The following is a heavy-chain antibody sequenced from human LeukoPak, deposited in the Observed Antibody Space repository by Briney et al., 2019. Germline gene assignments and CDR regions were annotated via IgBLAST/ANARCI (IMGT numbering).Heavy chain of an antibody. V-gene: IGHV3-7*01. CDR1: GFTFSGYW. J-gene: IGHJ4*02. CDR2: INLDGSVI. D-gene: IGHD3-22*01. CDR3: ATSDDSSGSD. Sequence: PGGSLRLSCAASGFTFSGYWMSWVRHAPGKGLEWVVNINLDGSVIPYVDSAKGRFTISRDNAKDSLYLQMNCLRAEDTALYYCATSDDSSGSDWGQGPLVTVSS.